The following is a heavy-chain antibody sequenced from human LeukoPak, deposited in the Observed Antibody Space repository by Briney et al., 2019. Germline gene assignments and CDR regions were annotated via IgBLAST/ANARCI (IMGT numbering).Heavy chain of an antibody. CDR3: ARARNFYY. Sequence: GESLKTSFKGSGYSFTNYWFGWVRQMPGKGLEWMGIINPGDSDARYSPSFQGQVTISADKSISTAYLQWSSLKASDTAIYYCARARNFYYWGQGTLVTVSS. J-gene: IGHJ4*02. V-gene: IGHV5-51*01. CDR2: INPGDSDA. CDR1: GYSFTNYW.